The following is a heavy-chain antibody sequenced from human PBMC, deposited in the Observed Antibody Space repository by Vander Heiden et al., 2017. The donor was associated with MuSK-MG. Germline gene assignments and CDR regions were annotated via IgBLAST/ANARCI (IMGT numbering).Heavy chain of an antibody. CDR2: IYYSGST. Sequence: QLQLQESGPGLVKPSETLSLTCTVSGGSISSSSYYWGWTRQPPGKGLEWIGSIYYSGSTYYHPSLKSRVTISVDTSKNQFSLKLSSVTAADTAVYYCARQDILTGYYLDYWGQGTLVTVSS. D-gene: IGHD3-9*01. J-gene: IGHJ4*02. CDR1: GGSISSSSYY. V-gene: IGHV4-39*01. CDR3: ARQDILTGYYLDY.